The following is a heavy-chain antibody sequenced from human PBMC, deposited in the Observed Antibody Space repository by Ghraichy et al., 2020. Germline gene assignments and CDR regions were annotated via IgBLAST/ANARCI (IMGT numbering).Heavy chain of an antibody. Sequence: GGSLRLSCAASGFTFSSYGMHWVRQAPGKGLEWVAVISYDGSNKYYADSVKGRFTISRDNSKNTLYLQMNSLRAEDTAVYYCAKPNRGPYSSGWYGDGDYWGQGTLVTVSS. CDR2: ISYDGSNK. CDR3: AKPNRGPYSSGWYGDGDY. D-gene: IGHD6-19*01. V-gene: IGHV3-30*18. CDR1: GFTFSSYG. J-gene: IGHJ4*02.